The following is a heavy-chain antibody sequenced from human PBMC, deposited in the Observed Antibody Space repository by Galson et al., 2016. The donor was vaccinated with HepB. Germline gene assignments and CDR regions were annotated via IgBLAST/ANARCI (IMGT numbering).Heavy chain of an antibody. V-gene: IGHV3-74*01. Sequence: SLRLSCAASGFTFNNYWMTWVRQAPGKGLVWVSRIRGDGAITYYADSVEGRFTISRDNAKNTLYLQMNNLGAEDTAVYYCTISDYGDYWGQGTLVTVSS. J-gene: IGHJ4*02. CDR3: TISDYGDY. CDR1: GFTFNNYW. CDR2: IRGDGAIT.